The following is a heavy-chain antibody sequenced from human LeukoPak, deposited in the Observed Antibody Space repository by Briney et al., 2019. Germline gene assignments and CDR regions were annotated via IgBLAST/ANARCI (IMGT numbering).Heavy chain of an antibody. CDR3: ARVDYYGDYRFDY. CDR2: IYYSGST. J-gene: IGHJ4*02. Sequence: SETLSLTCTVSGGSISSGDYYWSWIRQPPGQGLEWIGYIYYSGSTYYNPSLKGRVTISVDTSKNQFSLKLSSVTAADTAVYYCARVDYYGDYRFDYWGQGTLVTVSS. D-gene: IGHD4-17*01. CDR1: GGSISSGDYY. V-gene: IGHV4-30-4*01.